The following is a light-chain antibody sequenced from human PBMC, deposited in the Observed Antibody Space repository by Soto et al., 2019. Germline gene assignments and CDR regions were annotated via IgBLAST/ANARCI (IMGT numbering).Light chain of an antibody. CDR2: EVS. Sequence: QSALTQPASVSGSPGQSITISCTGTSSDVGAYTYVSWYQQHPGKAPKLMIFEVSDRPSGVSNRFSGSKSGNTASLTISGLQAEDEADYYCSSYTTSNTLVFGGGTQLTVL. CDR1: SSDVGAYTY. CDR3: SSYTTSNTLV. V-gene: IGLV2-14*01. J-gene: IGLJ2*01.